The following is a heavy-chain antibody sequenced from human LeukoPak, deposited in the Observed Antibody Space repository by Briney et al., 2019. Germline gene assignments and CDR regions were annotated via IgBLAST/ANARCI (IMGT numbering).Heavy chain of an antibody. V-gene: IGHV1-69*04. CDR1: GGTFSSYS. Sequence: SVKVSCKASGGTFSSYSISWVRQAPGKGLEWMGRIIPILNIADYAQNFQGRVTITADKSTTTAYMELSSLRSEDTAVYYCARETASQPLRIDYWGQGTLVTVSS. J-gene: IGHJ4*02. CDR3: ARETASQPLRIDY. D-gene: IGHD2-2*01. CDR2: IIPILNIA.